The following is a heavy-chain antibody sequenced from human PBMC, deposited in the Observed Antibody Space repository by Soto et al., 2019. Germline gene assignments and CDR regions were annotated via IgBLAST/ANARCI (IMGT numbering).Heavy chain of an antibody. V-gene: IGHV3-66*01. CDR3: AREGHGSSTCLDY. J-gene: IGHJ4*02. Sequence: EVQLVESGGGLVQPGGSLRLSCAASGFTVSSNYMSWVRQAPGKGLEWVSVIYSGGSTYYADSVKGRFTISRDNSKNTLYLQMNSLRAEDTAVYYCAREGHGSSTCLDYWGQGTLVTVSS. D-gene: IGHD2-2*01. CDR2: IYSGGST. CDR1: GFTVSSNY.